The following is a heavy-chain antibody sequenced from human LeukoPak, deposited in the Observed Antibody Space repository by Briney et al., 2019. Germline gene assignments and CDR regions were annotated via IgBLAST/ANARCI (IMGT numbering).Heavy chain of an antibody. J-gene: IGHJ2*01. CDR1: RYSISSSNW. D-gene: IGHD3-22*01. CDR3: ARTLGHYDSSGYLDWYFDL. Sequence: SETLSLTCAVPRYSISSSNWWGWIRQPPGKGLEWIGYIYYSGSIYYNPSLKSRVTMSVDTSKNQFSLKLSSVTAVDTAVYYCARTLGHYDSSGYLDWYFDLWGRGTLVTVSS. CDR2: IYYSGSI. V-gene: IGHV4-28*05.